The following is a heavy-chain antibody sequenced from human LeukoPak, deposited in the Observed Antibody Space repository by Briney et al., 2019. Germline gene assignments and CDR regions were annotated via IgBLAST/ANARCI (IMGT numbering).Heavy chain of an antibody. J-gene: IGHJ3*02. CDR1: GYTFTIYD. Sequence: ASVKVSCKASGYTFTIYDINWVRQAPGQGLGWMGWMNPNSGNTGYAQKFQGRVTMTRNTSISTAYMELSSLRSEDTAVYYCARPGDDSSGYSELTGDAFDIWGQGTMVTVSS. CDR3: ARPGDDSSGYSELTGDAFDI. CDR2: MNPNSGNT. V-gene: IGHV1-8*01. D-gene: IGHD3-22*01.